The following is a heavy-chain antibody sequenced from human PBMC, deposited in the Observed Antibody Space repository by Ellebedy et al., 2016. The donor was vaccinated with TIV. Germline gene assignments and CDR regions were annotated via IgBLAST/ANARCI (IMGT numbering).Heavy chain of an antibody. CDR1: GFSLANIIMG. CDR2: IFSNDKK. D-gene: IGHD2-21*02. Sequence: SGPTLVKPKETLTLTCTVSGFSLANIIMGVSWIRQPPGKALEWLAHIFSNDKKSYSTSLEARLSISKDTAKSQVVLTVANMDPLDTATYYCVRALKNCGGDCTYKFDFWGQGALVTVSS. CDR3: VRALKNCGGDCTYKFDF. V-gene: IGHV2-26*01. J-gene: IGHJ4*02.